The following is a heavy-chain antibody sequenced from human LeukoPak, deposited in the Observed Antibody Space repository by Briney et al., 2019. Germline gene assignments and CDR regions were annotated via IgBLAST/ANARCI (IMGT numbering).Heavy chain of an antibody. D-gene: IGHD4-17*01. J-gene: IGHJ4*02. CDR3: ARDLYGDYAPDY. V-gene: IGHV3-21*01. CDR1: GFTFTSYT. CDR2: ISSSSSYI. Sequence: PGGSLRLSCAASGFTFTSYTMSWVRQAPGKGLEWVSSISSSSSYIYYADSVKGRFTISRDNAKNSLYLQMNSLRAEDTAVYYCARDLYGDYAPDYWGQGTLVTVSS.